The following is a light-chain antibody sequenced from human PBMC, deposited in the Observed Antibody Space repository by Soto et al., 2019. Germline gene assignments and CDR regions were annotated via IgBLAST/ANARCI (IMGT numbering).Light chain of an antibody. CDR3: LPHGGSPSIT. V-gene: IGKV3-20*01. CDR1: LSSSSDY. Sequence: EMVWTQSPGTLYLSTGERANISCRASLSSSSDYLAWYQQKPGQAPRLLIDGASSRASCIPGWVSGSASGTDFTPTISRLEHEDFAVCCCLPHGGSPSITFGHGTRLAIK. J-gene: IGKJ5*01. CDR2: GAS.